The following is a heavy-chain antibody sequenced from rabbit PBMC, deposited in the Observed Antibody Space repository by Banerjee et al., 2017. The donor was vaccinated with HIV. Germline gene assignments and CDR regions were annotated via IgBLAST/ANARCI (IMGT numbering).Heavy chain of an antibody. J-gene: IGHJ4*01. V-gene: IGHV1S40*01. CDR2: IYNGDGST. D-gene: IGHD1-1*01. CDR1: GFSFSNRYW. Sequence: QSLEESGGDLVKPGASLTLTCTASGFSFSNRYWICWVRQAPGKGPEWIACIYNGDGSTYYASWVNGRFTISKTSSTVDLKMTSLTAADTATYFCARDFAGSSGYSPFNLWGPGTLVTVS. CDR3: ARDFAGSSGYSPFNL.